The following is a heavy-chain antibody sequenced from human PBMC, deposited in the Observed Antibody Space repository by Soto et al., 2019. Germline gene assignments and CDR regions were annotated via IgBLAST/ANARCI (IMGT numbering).Heavy chain of an antibody. V-gene: IGHV1-69*13. D-gene: IGHD6-13*01. CDR3: ASSISWGSSPDGYYYGMDV. J-gene: IGHJ6*02. CDR1: GGTFSSYA. Sequence: GASVKVSCKASGGTFSSYAISWVRQAPGQGLEWMGGIIPIFGTANYAQKFQGRVTITADESTSTAYMELSSLRSEDTAVYYCASSISWGSSPDGYYYGMDVWGQGTTVTVSS. CDR2: IIPIFGTA.